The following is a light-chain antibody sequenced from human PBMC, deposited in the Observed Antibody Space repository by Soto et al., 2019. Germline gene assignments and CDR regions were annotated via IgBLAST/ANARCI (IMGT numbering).Light chain of an antibody. CDR1: KLGDKY. Sequence: SYELTQPPSVSVSPGQTASITCFGDKLGDKYDSWYQQKPGQSPVLVIYQDNKRPSGIPERCSGSNSGNTATLTISGTQALDEADYYCQAWDSSTALVFGGGTKLTVL. J-gene: IGLJ3*02. CDR3: QAWDSSTALV. CDR2: QDN. V-gene: IGLV3-1*01.